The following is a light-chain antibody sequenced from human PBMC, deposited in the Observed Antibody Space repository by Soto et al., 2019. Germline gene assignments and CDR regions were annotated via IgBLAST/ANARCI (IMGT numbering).Light chain of an antibody. V-gene: IGLV1-40*01. J-gene: IGLJ2*01. CDR1: SSNIGAGYD. CDR2: GST. Sequence: QSVLTQPPSVSGAPGQRVTISCTGSSSNIGAGYDVHWYQQVPGTAPKLLMYGSTNRPSGVPDRFSGSKSGTSGSLAITGLQAEDEADYYCQSYDSSLSSVVFGGGTKLTVL. CDR3: QSYDSSLSSVV.